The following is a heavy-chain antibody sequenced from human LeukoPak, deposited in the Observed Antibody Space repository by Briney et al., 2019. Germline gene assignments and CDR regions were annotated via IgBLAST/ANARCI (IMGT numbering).Heavy chain of an antibody. Sequence: SETLSLTCAVYGGSFSGYYWSWIRQPPGKGLEWIGSIYYSGSTYYNPSLKSRVTISVDTSKNQFSLKLSSVTAADTAVYYCARDLRAITKRTYSRGGFDPWGQGTLVTVSS. D-gene: IGHD6-13*01. V-gene: IGHV4-34*01. J-gene: IGHJ5*02. CDR1: GGSFSGYY. CDR3: ARDLRAITKRTYSRGGFDP. CDR2: IYYSGST.